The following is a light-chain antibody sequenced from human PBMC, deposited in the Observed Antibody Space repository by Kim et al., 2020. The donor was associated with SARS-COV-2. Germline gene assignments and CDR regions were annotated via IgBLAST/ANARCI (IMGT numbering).Light chain of an antibody. CDR3: QAWDSSTALYV. V-gene: IGLV3-1*01. CDR1: KLGSKY. Sequence: PGKTAWNTCSGDKLGSKYACWYLQKPGQAPGLVIYQDSKRPSGIPERFSGSNSGNTATLTISGTQAMDEADYYCQAWDSSTALYVFGTGTKVTVL. J-gene: IGLJ1*01. CDR2: QDS.